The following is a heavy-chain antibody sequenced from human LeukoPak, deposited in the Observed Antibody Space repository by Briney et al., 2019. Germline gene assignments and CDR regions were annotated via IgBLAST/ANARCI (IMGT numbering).Heavy chain of an antibody. V-gene: IGHV4-38-2*01. CDR2: IYHSGST. D-gene: IGHD3-22*01. Sequence: SETLSLTCAVSGYSISSGYYWGWIRQPPGKGLEWIGSIYHSGSTYYNPSLKSRVTISVDTSKNQFSLKLSSVTAADTAVYYCARGGGRGFDSSGYYIDYWGQGTLVTVSS. CDR1: GYSISSGYY. CDR3: ARGGGRGFDSSGYYIDY. J-gene: IGHJ4*02.